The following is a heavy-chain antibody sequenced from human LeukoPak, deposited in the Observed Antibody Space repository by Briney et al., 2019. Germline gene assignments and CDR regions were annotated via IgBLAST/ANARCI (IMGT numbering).Heavy chain of an antibody. Sequence: ASVKVPCKASGGTFSSYAISWVRQAPGQGLEWMGGIIPIFGTANYAQKFQGRVTITADKSTSTAYMELSSLRSEDTAVYYCARVLWFGDKYNWFDPWGQGTLVTVSS. J-gene: IGHJ5*02. CDR1: GGTFSSYA. V-gene: IGHV1-69*06. CDR2: IIPIFGTA. CDR3: ARVLWFGDKYNWFDP. D-gene: IGHD3-10*01.